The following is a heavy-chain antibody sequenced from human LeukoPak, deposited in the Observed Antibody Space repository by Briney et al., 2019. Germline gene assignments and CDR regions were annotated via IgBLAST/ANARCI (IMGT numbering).Heavy chain of an antibody. J-gene: IGHJ6*03. CDR2: INDSGRI. V-gene: IGHV4-34*01. Sequence: SETLSLTCAVYGGSFSNYYWSWIRQPPGKGVEWIGEINDSGRINYNPSLMSRVTVSVDTSKNQFSLRLTSVTATDTAVYYCARRRNYGRNYYIDVWGNGATVSVSS. D-gene: IGHD1-7*01. CDR1: GGSFSNYY. CDR3: ARRRNYGRNYYIDV.